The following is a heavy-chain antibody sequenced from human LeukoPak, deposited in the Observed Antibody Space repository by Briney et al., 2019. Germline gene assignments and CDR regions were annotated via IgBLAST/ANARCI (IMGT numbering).Heavy chain of an antibody. CDR2: ITSGGNT. J-gene: IGHJ4*02. Sequence: PGGSLRLSCAASGFTFNNYAMAWVRQAPGKGLEWVSAITSGGNTYFVDSVKGRFTISRDNSKNTVHLQMNSLRAEDTAVYYCLKDWGTYRAFDYWGQGTLVTVSS. D-gene: IGHD3-16*01. CDR3: LKDWGTYRAFDY. CDR1: GFTFNNYA. V-gene: IGHV3-23*01.